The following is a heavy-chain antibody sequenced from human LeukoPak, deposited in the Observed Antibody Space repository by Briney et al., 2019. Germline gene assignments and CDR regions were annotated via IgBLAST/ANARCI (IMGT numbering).Heavy chain of an antibody. V-gene: IGHV3-30*01. Sequence: GGTLRLSCAASGFTFSHYAMHWIRQAPGKGLEWVAVISYDGSHQYSADSVKGRLTISRDNSRHTLYLQMNSLRPEDSAVYYCARARNGTLKYWGQGTLVTVSS. CDR1: GFTFSHYA. CDR3: ARARNGTLKY. D-gene: IGHD1-26*01. J-gene: IGHJ4*02. CDR2: ISYDGSHQ.